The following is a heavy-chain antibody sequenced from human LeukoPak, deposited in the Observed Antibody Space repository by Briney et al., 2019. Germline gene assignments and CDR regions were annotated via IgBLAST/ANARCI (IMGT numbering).Heavy chain of an antibody. CDR2: ISAYNGNT. V-gene: IGHV1-18*01. CDR1: GYTFTSYG. D-gene: IGHD5-18*01. Sequence: GASVKVSCKASGYTFTSYGISWVRQAPGQGLEWMGWISAYNGNTNYAQKLQGRVTMTTDTSTSTAYMELRSLRSDDTAVYYCARDGIQLPPNYYYYYMDVWGKGTTVTVSS. CDR3: ARDGIQLPPNYYYYYMDV. J-gene: IGHJ6*03.